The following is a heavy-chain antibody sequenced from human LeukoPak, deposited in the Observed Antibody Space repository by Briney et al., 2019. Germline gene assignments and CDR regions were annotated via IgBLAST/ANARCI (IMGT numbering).Heavy chain of an antibody. CDR1: RFTFTDYG. CDR2: IWYDGSGK. J-gene: IGHJ3*02. D-gene: IGHD2-8*02. V-gene: IGHV3-33*01. Sequence: GGSLRLSCAASRFTFTDYGMHWVRQPPGKGLEWVALIWYDGSGKYYADSVKGRFTISRDNAKNTLYLQMHSLRAEDTAVYYCARDTETNDAFDIWGQGTMVTVSS. CDR3: ARDTETNDAFDI.